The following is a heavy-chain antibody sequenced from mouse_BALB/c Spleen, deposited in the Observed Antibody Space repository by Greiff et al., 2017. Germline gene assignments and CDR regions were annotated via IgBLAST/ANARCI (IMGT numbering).Heavy chain of an antibody. D-gene: IGHD1-1*01. J-gene: IGHJ4*01. Sequence: EVQLQQSGTVLARPGSSVKMSCKASGYTFTSYWMHWVKQRPGQGLEWIGAIYPGNSDTSYNQKFKGKAKLTAVTSTSTAYMELSSLTNEDSAVYYGTRAYYYGSSSYAMDDWGQGTSVTVSA. CDR2: IYPGNSDT. CDR3: TRAYYYGSSSYAMDD. V-gene: IGHV1-5*01. CDR1: GYTFTSYW.